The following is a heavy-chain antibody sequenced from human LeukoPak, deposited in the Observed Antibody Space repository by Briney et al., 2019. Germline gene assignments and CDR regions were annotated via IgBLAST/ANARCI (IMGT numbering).Heavy chain of an antibody. Sequence: PSETLSLTCTVSGGSIGSSSYYWNWIRQPPGKGLEWIGSVNYGGPTYYNPSLKSRVTISVDTSRNQFSLKLSSVTAADTSVYYCGRHDSGTYYRFDYWGQGSLVTVSS. CDR2: VNYGGPT. J-gene: IGHJ4*02. CDR3: GRHDSGTYYRFDY. V-gene: IGHV4-39*01. D-gene: IGHD1-26*01. CDR1: GGSIGSSSYY.